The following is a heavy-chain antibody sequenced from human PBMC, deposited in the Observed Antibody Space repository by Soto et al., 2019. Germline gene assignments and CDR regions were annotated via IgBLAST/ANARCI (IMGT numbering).Heavy chain of an antibody. J-gene: IGHJ6*01. CDR3: ARGGWRGSGGTKSREV. Sequence: EVELVESGGGLVKPGGSLRLSCATSGFTFSSYTMNWVRQAPGKGLEWVSSISGSSKYIYYADSVKGRFTISRDDATNSLCLQMNSLRVEATAVYYCARGGWRGSGGTKSREVGAQGTTVTVSS. CDR2: ISGSSKYI. CDR1: GFTFSSYT. V-gene: IGHV3-21*01. D-gene: IGHD2-15*01.